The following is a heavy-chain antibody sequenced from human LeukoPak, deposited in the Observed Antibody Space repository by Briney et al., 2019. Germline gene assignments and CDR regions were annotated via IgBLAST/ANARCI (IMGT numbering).Heavy chain of an antibody. CDR3: ARGIGKPAAPRLDY. CDR2: IIPIFGTA. J-gene: IGHJ4*02. CDR1: GGTFSSYA. Sequence: ASVTVSCKASGGTFSSYAISWVRQDPGEGIEWMGGIIPIFGTANYAQKFQGRVTITADESTSTAYMELSSLRSEDTAVYYCARGIGKPAAPRLDYWGQGTLVTVSS. D-gene: IGHD2-2*01. V-gene: IGHV1-69*13.